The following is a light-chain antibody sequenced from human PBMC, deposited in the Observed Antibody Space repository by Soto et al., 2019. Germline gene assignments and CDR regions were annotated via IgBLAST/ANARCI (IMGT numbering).Light chain of an antibody. CDR2: DVS. CDR1: SSDVGAYNY. CDR3: SSFTSSNSYI. V-gene: IGLV2-14*03. Sequence: SALTQPASVSGSPGQSITISCTGTSSDVGAYNYVSWYQQHPGKVPKLMIYDVSDRPSGVSNRFSGSKSGNTASLTISGLQAEDEADYYCSSFTSSNSYIFGTGTKGTVL. J-gene: IGLJ1*01.